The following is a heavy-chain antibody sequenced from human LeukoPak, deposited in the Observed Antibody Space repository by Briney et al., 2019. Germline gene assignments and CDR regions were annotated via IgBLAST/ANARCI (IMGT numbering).Heavy chain of an antibody. J-gene: IGHJ5*02. D-gene: IGHD3-3*01. CDR3: ARRPITIFGVVAYNWFDP. CDR1: GYSFSTYG. V-gene: IGHV1-18*01. Sequence: ASVKVSCKASGYSFSTYGISWVRQAPGQGLEWMGWISTYNGNTKYTQRLQGRVTMTTDTSTSTAYMELRSLRSEDTAVYYCARRPITIFGVVAYNWFDPWGQGTLVTVSS. CDR2: ISTYNGNT.